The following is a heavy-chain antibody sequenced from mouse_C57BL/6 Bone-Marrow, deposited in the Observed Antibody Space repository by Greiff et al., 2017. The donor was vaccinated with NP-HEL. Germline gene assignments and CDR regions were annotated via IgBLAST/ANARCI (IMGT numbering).Heavy chain of an antibody. J-gene: IGHJ4*01. CDR1: GYTFTTYP. V-gene: IGHV1-47*01. CDR3: ARGIYDGYYGGAMDY. D-gene: IGHD2-3*01. CDR2: FHPYNDDT. Sequence: VMLVESGAELVKPGASVKMSCKASGYTFTTYPIEWMKQNHGKSLEWIGNFHPYNDDTKYNEKFKGKATLTVEKSSSTVYLELSRLTSDDSAVYYCARGIYDGYYGGAMDYWGQGTSVTVSS.